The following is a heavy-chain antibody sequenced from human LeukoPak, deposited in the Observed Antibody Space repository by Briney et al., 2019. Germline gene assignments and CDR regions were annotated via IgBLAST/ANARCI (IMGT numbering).Heavy chain of an antibody. CDR1: GGSVSSGSYY. V-gene: IGHV4-61*01. CDR3: ARLAAAGSSPFDY. D-gene: IGHD6-13*01. Sequence: PSETLSLTCTVSGGSVSSGSYYWSWIRQPPGKGLEWIGYIYYSGSTNYNPSLKSRVTISVDTSKNQFSLKLSSVTAADTAVYYCARLAAAGSSPFDYWGQGTLVTVTS. J-gene: IGHJ4*02. CDR2: IYYSGST.